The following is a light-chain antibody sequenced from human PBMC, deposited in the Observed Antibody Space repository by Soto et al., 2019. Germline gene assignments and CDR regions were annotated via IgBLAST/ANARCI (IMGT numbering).Light chain of an antibody. Sequence: QSALTQPPSASGSPGQSVTISCTGTSSDVGGYNYVSWFQHHPGKAPKLLIHEVNKRPSGVPDRFSGSKSGNTASLTVSGLQAEDEADYHCSSYGGNTLFVFGTGTKVTVL. CDR3: SSYGGNTLFV. V-gene: IGLV2-8*01. CDR2: EVN. J-gene: IGLJ1*01. CDR1: SSDVGGYNY.